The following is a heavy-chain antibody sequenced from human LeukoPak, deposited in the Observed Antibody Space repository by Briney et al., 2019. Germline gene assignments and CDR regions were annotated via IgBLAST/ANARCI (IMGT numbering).Heavy chain of an antibody. CDR2: INTNTGNP. J-gene: IGHJ4*02. V-gene: IGHV7-4-1*02. Sequence: GASVKVSCKASGYTFTNYAVNWVRQAPGQGLEWMGWINTNTGNPTYAQGFTGRFVFSLDTSVSTAYLQISSLKAEDTAVYYCAREGRSGCSWYLANWGQGVLVTVSS. CDR3: AREGRSGCSWYLAN. D-gene: IGHD6-13*01. CDR1: GYTFTNYA.